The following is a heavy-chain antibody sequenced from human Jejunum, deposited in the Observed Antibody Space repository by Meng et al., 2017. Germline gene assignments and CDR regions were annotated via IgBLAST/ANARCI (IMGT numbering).Heavy chain of an antibody. CDR1: GGSISNFY. J-gene: IGHJ3*02. Sequence: SETLSLTCIVSGGSISNFYWSWIRQPAGEGLEWIGRVYARGSTTYNPSLKSRVPVSLDTSKNQFSLRLSSMTAADTALYYCARGPYYDVLTGYYPGAFDIWGQGTMVTVSS. V-gene: IGHV4-4*07. D-gene: IGHD3-9*01. CDR2: VYARGST. CDR3: ARGPYYDVLTGYYPGAFDI.